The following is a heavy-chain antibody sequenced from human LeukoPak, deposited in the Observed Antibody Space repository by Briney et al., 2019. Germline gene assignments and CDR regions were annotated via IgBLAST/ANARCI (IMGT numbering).Heavy chain of an antibody. J-gene: IGHJ4*02. CDR3: ARILTTGTTVSY. CDR2: ITSSSSTI. V-gene: IGHV3-48*01. CDR1: GFTFSTYS. Sequence: TGGSLRLSCAASGFTFSTYSMNWVRQAPGKGLEWVSYITSSSSTIYYADSVRGRFTISRDNARNSLYLQMNSLRAEDTAVYYCARILTTGTTVSYWGQGTLVTVSS. D-gene: IGHD1-1*01.